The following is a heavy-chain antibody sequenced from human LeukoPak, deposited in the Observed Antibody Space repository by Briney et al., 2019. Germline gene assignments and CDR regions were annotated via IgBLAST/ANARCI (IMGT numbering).Heavy chain of an antibody. CDR2: IYSGGAT. Sequence: GGSLRLSCAASGFTVSVNYMSWVRQAPGKGLEWVSIIYSGGATHYADSVMGRYTISRDDSKNTLYLQMNSLRAEDTAVYYCARSIVATKYDYFDYWGQGTLVTVSS. D-gene: IGHD5-12*01. CDR1: GFTVSVNY. J-gene: IGHJ4*02. V-gene: IGHV3-66*01. CDR3: ARSIVATKYDYFDY.